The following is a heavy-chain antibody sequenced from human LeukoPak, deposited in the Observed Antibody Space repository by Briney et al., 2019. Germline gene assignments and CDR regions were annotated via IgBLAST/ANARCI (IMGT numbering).Heavy chain of an antibody. Sequence: GGSLRLSCAASGFTFSSYAMSWVRQAPGKGLGWVSAISGSGGSTYYADSVKGRFTISRDNSKNTLYLQMNSLRAEDTAVYYCAKDLGSVVVPAAIDYWGQGTLVTVSS. CDR3: AKDLGSVVVPAAIDY. CDR2: ISGSGGST. J-gene: IGHJ4*02. CDR1: GFTFSSYA. D-gene: IGHD2-2*01. V-gene: IGHV3-23*01.